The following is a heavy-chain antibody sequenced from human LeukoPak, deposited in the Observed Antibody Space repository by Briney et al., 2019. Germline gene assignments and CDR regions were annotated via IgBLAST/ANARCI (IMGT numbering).Heavy chain of an antibody. D-gene: IGHD1-26*01. CDR2: IWYDGSNK. CDR1: GFTFSSYG. J-gene: IGHJ4*02. Sequence: GRSLRLSCAASGFTFSSYGMHWVRQAPGKGLEWVAVIWYDGSNKYYADSVKGRFTISRDNSKNTLYLQMNSLRAEDTAIYYCSKTSKLGPTEIDFWGQGALVTVSS. V-gene: IGHV3-33*06. CDR3: SKTSKLGPTEIDF.